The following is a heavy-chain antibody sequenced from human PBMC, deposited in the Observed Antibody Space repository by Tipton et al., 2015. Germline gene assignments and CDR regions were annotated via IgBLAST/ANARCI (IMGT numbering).Heavy chain of an antibody. CDR2: LWNDGSSK. Sequence: SLRLSCAASGFTFSSYGMHWVRQAPGKGLEWVAGLWNDGSSKYYADSVKGRFTISRDNSKNTLYLQMNSLRVEDTAVYFCASDYCSSTTCFGFFDYWGQGTLVTVSS. J-gene: IGHJ4*02. V-gene: IGHV3-33*01. D-gene: IGHD2-2*01. CDR3: ASDYCSSTTCFGFFDY. CDR1: GFTFSSYG.